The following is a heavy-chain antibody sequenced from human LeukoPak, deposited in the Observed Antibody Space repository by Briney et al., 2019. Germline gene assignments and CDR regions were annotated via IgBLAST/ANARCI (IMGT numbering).Heavy chain of an antibody. CDR3: ARDSNTRDGYNYFDY. CDR1: GFTFSSYS. J-gene: IGHJ4*02. CDR2: ISSSSYI. Sequence: GGSLRLSCAASGFTFSSYSMNWVRQAPGKGLEWVSSISSSSYIYYADSVKGRFTISRDNAKNSLYLQMNSLRAEDTAVYYCARDSNTRDGYNYFDYWGQGTLVTVSS. V-gene: IGHV3-21*01. D-gene: IGHD5-24*01.